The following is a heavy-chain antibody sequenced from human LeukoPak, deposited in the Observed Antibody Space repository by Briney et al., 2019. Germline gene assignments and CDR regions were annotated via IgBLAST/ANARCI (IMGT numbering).Heavy chain of an antibody. V-gene: IGHV3-23*01. J-gene: IGHJ4*02. CDR1: GFTFNTYA. CDR2: ISGSGGST. CDR3: ATNTGDSSGYYYVNFEY. Sequence: PGGSLRLSCAASGFTFNTYAMAWVRQAPGKGLEWVSAISGSGGSTDYADSVKGRFTISRDNSKNSLYLQMNSLRAEDTAVYYCATNTGDSSGYYYVNFEYWGQGTLVTVSS. D-gene: IGHD3-22*01.